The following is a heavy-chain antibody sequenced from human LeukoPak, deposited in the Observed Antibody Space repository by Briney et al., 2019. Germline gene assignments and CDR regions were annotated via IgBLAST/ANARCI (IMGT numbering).Heavy chain of an antibody. CDR1: GGSFSGYY. Sequence: PSETLSLTCAVYGGSFSGYYWSWIRQPPGKGLEWIGEINHSGSTNYNPSLKSRVTISVDKSKNQFSLKLSSVTAADTAVYYCAREGGSWLQLDYWGQGTLVTVSS. J-gene: IGHJ4*02. D-gene: IGHD5-18*01. CDR2: INHSGST. V-gene: IGHV4-34*01. CDR3: AREGGSWLQLDY.